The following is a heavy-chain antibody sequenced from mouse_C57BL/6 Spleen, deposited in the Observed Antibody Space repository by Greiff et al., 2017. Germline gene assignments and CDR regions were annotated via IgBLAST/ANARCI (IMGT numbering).Heavy chain of an antibody. Sequence: QVQLQQPGAELVKPGASVKLSCTASGYTFTSSWMHWVKQRPGQGLEWIGMIHPNSGSTNYNEKFKSKATLTVDKSSSTAYMQLSSLTSEDSAVYNCARLGGYGSSCEYFDVWGTGTTVTVSS. J-gene: IGHJ1*03. V-gene: IGHV1-64*01. CDR3: ARLGGYGSSCEYFDV. CDR2: IHPNSGST. CDR1: GYTFTSSW. D-gene: IGHD1-1*01.